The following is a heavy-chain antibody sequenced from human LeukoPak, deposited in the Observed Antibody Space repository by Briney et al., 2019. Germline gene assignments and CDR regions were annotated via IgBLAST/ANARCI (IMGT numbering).Heavy chain of an antibody. J-gene: IGHJ4*02. CDR2: IKQDGSEK. Sequence: GGSLRLSCAASGFTFITYWMTWVRQAPGKGLEWVANIKQDGSEKYYVDSVKGRFTISRDNAKNSLYLQVNSLRAEDTAVYYCAREHIVATSLDYWGQGTLVTVSS. D-gene: IGHD5-12*01. CDR1: GFTFITYW. CDR3: AREHIVATSLDY. V-gene: IGHV3-7*01.